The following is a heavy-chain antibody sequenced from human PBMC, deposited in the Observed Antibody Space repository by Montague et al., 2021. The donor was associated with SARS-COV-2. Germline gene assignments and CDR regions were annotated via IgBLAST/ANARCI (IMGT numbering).Heavy chain of an antibody. CDR3: ARAPVAHITIFGVVTSFDY. D-gene: IGHD3-3*01. Sequence: SETLSLTCTVSGGFISSYYWSWIRQPPGKGLEWIGYIYYSGSTNYNPSXXSRVTISVDTSKNQFSLKLSSVTAADTAVYYCARAPVAHITIFGVVTSFDYWGQGTLVTVSS. J-gene: IGHJ4*02. CDR1: GGFISSYY. CDR2: IYYSGST. V-gene: IGHV4-59*01.